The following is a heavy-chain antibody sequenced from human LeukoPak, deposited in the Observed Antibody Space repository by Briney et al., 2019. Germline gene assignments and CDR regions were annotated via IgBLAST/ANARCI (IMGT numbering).Heavy chain of an antibody. CDR3: ARDTTPDGYYYYYMDV. D-gene: IGHD1-1*01. CDR2: IYTSGSA. Sequence: SETVSLTCTVSGGSISSYYWSWIRQPAGKGLEWIGRIYTSGSANYNPSLKSRVTISVDKSKNQFSLKLSSVTAADTAVYYCARDTTPDGYYYYYMDVWGKGTTVTVSS. J-gene: IGHJ6*03. CDR1: GGSISSYY. V-gene: IGHV4-4*07.